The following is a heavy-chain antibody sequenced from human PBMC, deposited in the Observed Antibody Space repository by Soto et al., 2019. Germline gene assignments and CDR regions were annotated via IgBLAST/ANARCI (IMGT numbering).Heavy chain of an antibody. D-gene: IGHD6-25*01. CDR3: GRDSGPRGRAY. CDR1: GFIFNNCW. V-gene: IGHV3-74*01. Sequence: AESLRLSCAVSGFIFNNCWMQWGRQAPGEGLVWVARINGDGATTYVDSAKGRFTIDRDNAKNMVYLQMNSLRAEDTAIYYCGRDSGPRGRAYWGQGISVTVSS. J-gene: IGHJ4*02. CDR2: INGDGAT.